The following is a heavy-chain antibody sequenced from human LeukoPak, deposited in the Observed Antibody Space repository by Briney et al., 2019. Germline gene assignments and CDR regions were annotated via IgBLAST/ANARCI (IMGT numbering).Heavy chain of an antibody. Sequence: GGSLRLSCAASGFTFSAYWMSWVRQTPGKGLEWVANIKQDGSEEYYVDSEKGRFTISRDNAKSSLHLQMNSLGAEDTAVYYCARDFIVLSCSAFWRGYYAGDFWGQGTLVTVTS. D-gene: IGHD3-3*01. V-gene: IGHV3-7*01. CDR2: IKQDGSEE. CDR3: ARDFIVLSCSAFWRGYYAGDF. J-gene: IGHJ4*02. CDR1: GFTFSAYW.